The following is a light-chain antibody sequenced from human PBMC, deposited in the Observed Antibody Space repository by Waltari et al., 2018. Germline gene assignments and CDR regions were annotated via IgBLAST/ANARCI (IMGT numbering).Light chain of an antibody. CDR1: ALPKKY. V-gene: IGLV3-10*01. CDR3: YSTDSSGNHRV. J-gene: IGLJ2*01. CDR2: EDS. Sequence: SYELTQPPSVSVSPGQTARITCSGDALPKKYAYLFQQKPGQSPVLIIYEDSKRPSGIPERFSGSSSGTVATLTISGAQVEDEADYYCYSTDSSGNHRVFGGGTRLTVL.